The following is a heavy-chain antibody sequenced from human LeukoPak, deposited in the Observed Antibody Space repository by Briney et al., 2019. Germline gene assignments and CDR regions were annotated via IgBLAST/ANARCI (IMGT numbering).Heavy chain of an antibody. CDR2: IIPIFGTA. Sequence: SVKVSCKASGGTFSSYAISWVRQAPGQGLEWMGGIIPIFGTANYAQKFQGRVTITADESTSTAYMELRSLRSDDTAVYYCARITMVRGVIIPNDYWGQGTLVTVSS. V-gene: IGHV1-69*01. CDR1: GGTFSSYA. D-gene: IGHD3-10*01. J-gene: IGHJ4*02. CDR3: ARITMVRGVIIPNDY.